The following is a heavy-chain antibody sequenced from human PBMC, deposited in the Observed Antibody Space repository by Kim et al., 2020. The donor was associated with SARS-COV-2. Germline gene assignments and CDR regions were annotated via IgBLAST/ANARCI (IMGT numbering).Heavy chain of an antibody. D-gene: IGHD3-9*01. CDR3: AREDDILTGSIDY. Sequence: GSLRLSCSASGFTFSTYGVNWVRQAPGKGLEWVSYISRSSTTMYYGDSVRGRFTISRDNAKNLVYLQMDRLRAEDTAVYFCAREDDILTGSIDYWGQGILVTVSS. CDR1: GFTFSTYG. CDR2: ISRSSTTM. J-gene: IGHJ4*02. V-gene: IGHV3-48*04.